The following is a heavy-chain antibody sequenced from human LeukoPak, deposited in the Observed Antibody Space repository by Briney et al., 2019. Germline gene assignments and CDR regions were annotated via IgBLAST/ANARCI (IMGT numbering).Heavy chain of an antibody. Sequence: QPGGSLRLSCAASGFTFSSYSMNWVRQAPGKGLEWVSYISSSSSTIYYADSVKGRFTISRDNAKNSLYLQMNSLRAEDTAVYYCASEHGSYCSGGSCYPHFQHWGQGTLVTVSS. V-gene: IGHV3-48*04. D-gene: IGHD2-15*01. CDR3: ASEHGSYCSGGSCYPHFQH. CDR1: GFTFSSYS. CDR2: ISSSSSTI. J-gene: IGHJ1*01.